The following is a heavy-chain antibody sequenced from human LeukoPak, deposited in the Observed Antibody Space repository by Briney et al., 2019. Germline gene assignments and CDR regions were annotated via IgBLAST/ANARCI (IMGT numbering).Heavy chain of an antibody. CDR2: IKQDGSEK. D-gene: IGHD1-26*01. CDR3: VRDLDVEWEIHYDAFDI. Sequence: GGSLRLSCVASGFTFSSYWMSWVRQAPGKGLEWVANIKQDGSEKNYVDSVKGRFTISRDNAKNSLYLQMNSLRVEDTAVYYCVRDLDVEWEIHYDAFDIWGQGTMVTVSS. CDR1: GFTFSSYW. V-gene: IGHV3-7*01. J-gene: IGHJ3*02.